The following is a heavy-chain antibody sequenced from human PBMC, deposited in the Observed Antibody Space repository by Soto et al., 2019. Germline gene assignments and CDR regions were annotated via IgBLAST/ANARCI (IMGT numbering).Heavy chain of an antibody. CDR2: INAGNGNT. J-gene: IGHJ4*02. D-gene: IGHD1-1*01. CDR3: ARGPDDVHFDY. CDR1: GYTFTTHG. Sequence: QVPLVQSGAEVKNPGASVKVSCKASGYTFTTHGIHWVRQAPGQRLEWMGWINAGNGNTKHSQKFQGRVTFTRYTSANTAYMDLSSLRSEDTAVYYCARGPDDVHFDYWGQGTLVTVSS. V-gene: IGHV1-3*01.